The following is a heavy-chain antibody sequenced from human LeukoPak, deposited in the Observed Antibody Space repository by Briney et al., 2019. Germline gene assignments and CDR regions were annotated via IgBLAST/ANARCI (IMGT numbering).Heavy chain of an antibody. D-gene: IGHD6-13*01. V-gene: IGHV3-21*01. J-gene: IGHJ1*01. CDR3: ARVLSSWEGEYFQH. CDR2: ISSSSSYI. CDR1: GFTFSDHY. Sequence: GSLRLSCVGFGFTFSDHYMDWVRQAPGKGLEWVSSISSSSSYIYYADSVKGRFTISRDNAKNSLYLQMNSLRAEDTAVYYCARVLSSWEGEYFQHWGQGTLVTVSS.